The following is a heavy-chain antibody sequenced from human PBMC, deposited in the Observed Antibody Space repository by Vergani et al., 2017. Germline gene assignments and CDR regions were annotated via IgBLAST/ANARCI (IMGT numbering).Heavy chain of an antibody. V-gene: IGHV1-46*01. CDR3: ARDRRITIFGVVSDRFDY. Sequence: QVQLVQSGAEVKKPGASVKVSCKASGYTFTSYYMHWVRQAPGQGLEWMGIINPSGGSTSYAKKFQGRVTMTRDTSTSTVYMELSSLRSEDTAVYYCARDRRITIFGVVSDRFDYWGQGTLVTVSS. D-gene: IGHD3-3*01. J-gene: IGHJ4*02. CDR1: GYTFTSYY. CDR2: INPSGGST.